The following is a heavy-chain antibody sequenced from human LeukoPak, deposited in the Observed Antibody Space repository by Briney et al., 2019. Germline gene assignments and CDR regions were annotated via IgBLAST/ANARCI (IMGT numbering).Heavy chain of an antibody. J-gene: IGHJ6*01. V-gene: IGHV4-59*01. CDR2: IYYSVSI. D-gene: IGHD2-2*01. Sequence: PSERLSLTCTVSGGSISSYYWSWIRQPPGKGLEWIGYIYYSVSINYNPSLKRRVTISVDTSKNQFSLKLSSVTAADTAVYYCARDGSTSIRGMDVWGEGTTVSVSS. CDR3: ARDGSTSIRGMDV. CDR1: GGSISSYY.